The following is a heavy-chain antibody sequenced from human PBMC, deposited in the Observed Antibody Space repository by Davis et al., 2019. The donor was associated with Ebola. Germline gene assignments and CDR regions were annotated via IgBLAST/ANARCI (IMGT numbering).Heavy chain of an antibody. CDR3: ARLLPPGRDYDTSAEDAFDL. Sequence: PGGSLRLSCAASGFTLSGYWMHWVRQAPGKGLESVSFISSGSRYIYYADSVRGRFTISRDNAKNSLYLQMNSLRVDDTAVYYCARLLPPGRDYDTSAEDAFDLWGQGTMVTVSS. CDR1: GFTLSGYW. V-gene: IGHV3-21*01. D-gene: IGHD3-22*01. J-gene: IGHJ3*01. CDR2: ISSGSRYI.